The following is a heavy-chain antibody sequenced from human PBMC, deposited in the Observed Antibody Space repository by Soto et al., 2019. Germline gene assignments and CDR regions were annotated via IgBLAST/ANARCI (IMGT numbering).Heavy chain of an antibody. V-gene: IGHV1-69*01. CDR1: GGTFSSYA. D-gene: IGHD6-6*01. Sequence: QVQLVQSGAEVKKPGSSVKVSCKASGGTFSSYAISWVRQAPGQGLEWMGGIIPIFGTANYAQKFQGRVTITADESTSTADMELSSLRSEDAAVYYCAGDQYSSSSSGMDVWGQGTTVTVAS. J-gene: IGHJ6*02. CDR3: AGDQYSSSSSGMDV. CDR2: IIPIFGTA.